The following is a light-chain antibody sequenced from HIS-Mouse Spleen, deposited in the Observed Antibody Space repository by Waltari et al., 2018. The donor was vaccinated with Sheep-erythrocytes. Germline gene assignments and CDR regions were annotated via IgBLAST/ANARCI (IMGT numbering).Light chain of an antibody. CDR1: SSDGGGYTH. V-gene: IGLV2-11*01. J-gene: IGLJ1*01. Sequence: QSALTQPRSVSGSPGQSVTIPCTGTSSDGGGYTHVSGYQQLPGTAPKPLIYSNKQRPSGVPDRFSGSKSGNTASLTISGLQAEDEADYYCCSYAGSYNHVFATGTKVTVL. CDR2: SNK. CDR3: CSYAGSYNHV.